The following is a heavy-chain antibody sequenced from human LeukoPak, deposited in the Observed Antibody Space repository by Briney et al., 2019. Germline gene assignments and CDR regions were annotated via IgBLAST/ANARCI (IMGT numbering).Heavy chain of an antibody. CDR3: ARGMKGDSSALDY. CDR1: GFIFSSFN. Sequence: GGSLRLSWAAAGFIFSSFNMNWVSQPPGKGLEWISSFRITGNYIFYAQSVKGRFTMYRDIAKNTLDLQMNGLRVEDTAVYYCARGMKGDSSALDYWGRGSLVTVSS. CDR2: FRITGNYI. V-gene: IGHV3-21*06. J-gene: IGHJ4*02. D-gene: IGHD3-22*01.